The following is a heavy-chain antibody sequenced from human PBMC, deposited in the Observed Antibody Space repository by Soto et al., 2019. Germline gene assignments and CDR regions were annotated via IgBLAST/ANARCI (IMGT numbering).Heavy chain of an antibody. Sequence: GGSPRLSCAASGFTFSSYWMSWVRQAPGKGLEWVANIKQDGSEKYYVDSVKGRFTISRDNAKNSLYLQMNSLRAEDTAVYYCASGSMLWFGELFDSYWGQGTLVTVSS. CDR2: IKQDGSEK. CDR3: ASGSMLWFGELFDSY. D-gene: IGHD3-10*01. CDR1: GFTFSSYW. J-gene: IGHJ4*02. V-gene: IGHV3-7*01.